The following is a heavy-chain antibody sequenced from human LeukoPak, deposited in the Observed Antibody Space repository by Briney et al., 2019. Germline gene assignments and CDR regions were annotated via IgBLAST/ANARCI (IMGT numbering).Heavy chain of an antibody. CDR1: GYTFTSYD. CDR2: MNPNSGNT. Sequence: GASVKVSCKASGYTFTSYDINWVRQATGQGLEWMGWMNPNSGNTGYAQKFQGRVTITRNTSISTAYMELSSLRSEDTAVYYCARSGGGSTSSAGYYYYYMDVWGKGPRSPSP. D-gene: IGHD2-2*01. J-gene: IGHJ6*03. V-gene: IGHV1-8*03. CDR3: ARSGGGSTSSAGYYYYYMDV.